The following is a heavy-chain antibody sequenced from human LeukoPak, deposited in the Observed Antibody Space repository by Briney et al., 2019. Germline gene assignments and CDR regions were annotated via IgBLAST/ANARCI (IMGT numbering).Heavy chain of an antibody. Sequence: PSETLSLTCTVSDGSISSSGYYWGWIRQPPGKGLEWIGCIHYGGTTYYNPSLKSRVTISADTSKSQLSLRLSSVTAADTAVYYCARGNRRNGYNSAFDNWGQGTPVTVSS. D-gene: IGHD5-24*01. CDR3: ARGNRRNGYNSAFDN. V-gene: IGHV4-39*07. CDR2: IHYGGTT. CDR1: DGSISSSGYY. J-gene: IGHJ4*02.